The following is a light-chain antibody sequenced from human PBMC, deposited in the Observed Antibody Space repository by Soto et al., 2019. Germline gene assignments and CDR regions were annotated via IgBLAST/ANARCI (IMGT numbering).Light chain of an antibody. CDR3: HQYTNWLALT. V-gene: IGKV3-15*01. CDR2: DAS. Sequence: EIVMAQSPATLSVSPGERATLSCRASQTVGSNLAWYQQKPGQPPRLLIYDASTRATGIPVRFRGSGSGTQFTLTISSLQSEDSAVYYCHQYTNWLALTFGGGTKVGIK. CDR1: QTVGSN. J-gene: IGKJ4*01.